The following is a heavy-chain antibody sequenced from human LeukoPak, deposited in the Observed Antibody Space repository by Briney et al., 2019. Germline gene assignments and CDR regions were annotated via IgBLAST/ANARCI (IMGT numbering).Heavy chain of an antibody. Sequence: SETLSLTCAVYGGSFSGYYWSWIRQPPGKGLEWIGEINHSGSTNYNPSLKSRVTISVDTSKNQFSLKLSSVTAADTAVYYCARGAFWDSSGWSLLFDYWGQGTLVTVSS. D-gene: IGHD6-19*01. CDR3: ARGAFWDSSGWSLLFDY. V-gene: IGHV4-34*01. CDR2: INHSGST. J-gene: IGHJ4*02. CDR1: GGSFSGYY.